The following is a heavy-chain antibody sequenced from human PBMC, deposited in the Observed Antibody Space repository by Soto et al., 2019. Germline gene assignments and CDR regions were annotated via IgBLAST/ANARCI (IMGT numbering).Heavy chain of an antibody. J-gene: IGHJ4*02. CDR1: GFTFSSYG. CDR3: AKSDGNSDYIDY. Sequence: QVQLVESGGGVVQPGRSLRLSCAASGFTFSSYGMHWVRQAPGKGLEWVAVISYDGSNKYYADSVKGRFTISRDNSKNTLYMQMNSLRAEDTAVYYCAKSDGNSDYIDYWGQGTLVTVSS. D-gene: IGHD5-18*01. CDR2: ISYDGSNK. V-gene: IGHV3-30*18.